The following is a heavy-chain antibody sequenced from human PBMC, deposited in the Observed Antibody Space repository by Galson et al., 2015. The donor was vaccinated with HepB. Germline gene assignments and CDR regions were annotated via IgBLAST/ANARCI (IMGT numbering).Heavy chain of an antibody. D-gene: IGHD6-13*01. CDR3: ARDVAGGTFFEDY. CDR1: GFTFSSYS. V-gene: IGHV3-21*01. J-gene: IGHJ4*02. Sequence: SLRLSCAASGFTFSSYSMNWVRQAPGKGLEWVSSISSSSSYIYYAGSVKGRFTISRDNAKNSLYLQMNSLRAEDTAVYYCARDVAGGTFFEDYWGQGTLVTVSS. CDR2: ISSSSSYI.